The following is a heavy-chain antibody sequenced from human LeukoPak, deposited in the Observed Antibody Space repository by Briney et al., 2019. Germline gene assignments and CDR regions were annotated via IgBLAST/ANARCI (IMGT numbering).Heavy chain of an antibody. CDR2: VYYSGVT. V-gene: IGHV4-59*08. CDR1: GGSTGSDY. Sequence: PSETLSLAFSVSGGSTGSDYWSWIRQPPGKGLEWIAYVYYSGVTSYNPSLKSRVAISIDTSKNQFSLNLTSVTAADTAVYYCARLSLHCSGGSCYRGAFDSWGQGTLVTVSS. D-gene: IGHD2-15*01. CDR3: ARLSLHCSGGSCYRGAFDS. J-gene: IGHJ4*02.